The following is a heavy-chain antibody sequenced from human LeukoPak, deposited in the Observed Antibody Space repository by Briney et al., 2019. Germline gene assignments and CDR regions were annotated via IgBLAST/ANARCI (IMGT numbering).Heavy chain of an antibody. Sequence: PGGSLRLSCAASGFSFRDFWMTWVRQAPGKGLEWVANINQGGSVKYHVDSVKGRFTISRDDAKSSLYVQMNSLRDEDTAVYYCARFGYSGWNLEYWGQGTLVTVSS. CDR1: GFSFRDFW. D-gene: IGHD5-12*01. CDR2: INQGGSVK. CDR3: ARFGYSGWNLEY. V-gene: IGHV3-7*01. J-gene: IGHJ4*02.